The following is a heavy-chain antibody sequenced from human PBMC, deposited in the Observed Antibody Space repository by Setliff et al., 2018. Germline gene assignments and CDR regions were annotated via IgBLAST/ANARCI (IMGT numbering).Heavy chain of an antibody. D-gene: IGHD2-2*01. V-gene: IGHV3-7*03. CDR3: APHSRSSDWRALDY. Sequence: GGSLRLSCVGSGFTFSDYWMSWVRQAPGKGLEWVAIIKQDGSETVYADSVKGRLTISRDDAKNSLYLQMNSLRAEDTAVYYCAPHSRSSDWRALDYWGQGTLVTVSS. CDR2: IKQDGSET. CDR1: GFTFSDYW. J-gene: IGHJ4*02.